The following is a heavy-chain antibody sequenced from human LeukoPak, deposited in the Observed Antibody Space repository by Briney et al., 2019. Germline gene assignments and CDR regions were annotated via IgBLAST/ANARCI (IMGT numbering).Heavy chain of an antibody. D-gene: IGHD1-26*01. Sequence: PGGSLRLSCAASGFTFSSYVMTWVRQAPGKGLEWVSGLSGSGGSTYYADSVKGRFTISRDNSKNTLYLQMSSLRAEDTAVYYCAKPGASGTYGWFDYWGQGTLVTVSS. J-gene: IGHJ4*02. CDR2: LSGSGGST. CDR1: GFTFSSYV. V-gene: IGHV3-23*01. CDR3: AKPGASGTYGWFDY.